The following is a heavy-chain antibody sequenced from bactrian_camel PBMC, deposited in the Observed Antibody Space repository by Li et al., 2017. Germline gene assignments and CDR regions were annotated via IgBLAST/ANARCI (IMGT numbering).Heavy chain of an antibody. V-gene: IGHV3S53*01. CDR3: AAVTFCRGSYCCRLDDLNTFNY. D-gene: IGHD2*01. J-gene: IGHJ4*01. CDR2: IESDGST. CDR1: GPMYGYYC. Sequence: VQLVESGGGSVQAGGSLRLSCAVSGPMYGYYCMGWFRQAPGKEREGVAGIESDGSTSYADSVKGRFTISQEKSNNTVFLTMNSAKPEDTAMYYCAAVTFCRGSYCCRLDDLNTFNYWARGTQVTVS.